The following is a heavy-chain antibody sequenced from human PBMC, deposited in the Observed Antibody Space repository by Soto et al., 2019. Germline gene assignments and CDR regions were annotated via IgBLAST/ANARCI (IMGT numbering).Heavy chain of an antibody. D-gene: IGHD6-13*01. Sequence: QVQLQQWGAGLLKPSETLSLTCAVYGGSFSGYYWSWIRQPPGKGLEWIGEINHSGSTNYNPSLKSRVTISVDTSKNQFSLKLSSVTAADTAVYYCATGLAAAGTAFDIWGQGTMVTVSS. V-gene: IGHV4-34*01. CDR3: ATGLAAAGTAFDI. CDR1: GGSFSGYY. CDR2: INHSGST. J-gene: IGHJ3*02.